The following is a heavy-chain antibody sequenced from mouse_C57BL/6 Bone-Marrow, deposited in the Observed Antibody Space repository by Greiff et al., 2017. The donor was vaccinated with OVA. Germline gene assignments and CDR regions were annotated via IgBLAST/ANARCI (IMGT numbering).Heavy chain of an antibody. Sequence: EVKVVESGGGLVQPGDSLSLSCAASGFTFTNYYMSWVRQPPGKALEWLAFIRNKPYGSTTEYSASVKGRFTISRDNSKSILYLQMNALRAEDSATYYCARYKGRVAVDYFDYWGQGTALTVSS. CDR1: GFTFTNYY. CDR3: ARYKGRVAVDYFDY. V-gene: IGHV7-3*01. D-gene: IGHD1-1*01. J-gene: IGHJ2*01. CDR2: IRNKPYGSTT.